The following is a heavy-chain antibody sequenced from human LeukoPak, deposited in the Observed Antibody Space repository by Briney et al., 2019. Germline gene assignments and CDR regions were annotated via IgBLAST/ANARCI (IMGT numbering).Heavy chain of an antibody. CDR2: ISYDGSNK. CDR3: ARSALTMIRGVFQH. Sequence: GRSLRLSCAASGFTFSSYAMHWVRQAPGKGLEWVAVISYDGSNKYYADSVKGQFTISRDNSKNTLYLQINSLRAEDTAVYYCARSALTMIRGVFQHWGQGTLVTVSS. V-gene: IGHV3-30*04. D-gene: IGHD3-10*01. CDR1: GFTFSSYA. J-gene: IGHJ1*01.